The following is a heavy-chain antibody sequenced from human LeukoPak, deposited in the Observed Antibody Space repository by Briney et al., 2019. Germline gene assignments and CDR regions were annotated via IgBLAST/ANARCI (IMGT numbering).Heavy chain of an antibody. Sequence: GGSLRLSCAASGFTSSSYAMSWVRQAPGKGLEWVSAISGSGGSTYYADSVKGRFTISRDNSKNTLYLQMNSLRAEDTAVYYCAKWGAYYYGSGSYSELDYWGQGTLVTVSS. CDR1: GFTSSSYA. V-gene: IGHV3-23*01. D-gene: IGHD3-10*01. CDR2: ISGSGGST. CDR3: AKWGAYYYGSGSYSELDY. J-gene: IGHJ4*02.